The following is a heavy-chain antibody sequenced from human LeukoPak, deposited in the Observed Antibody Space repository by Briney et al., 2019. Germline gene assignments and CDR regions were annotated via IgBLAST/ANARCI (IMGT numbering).Heavy chain of an antibody. CDR3: AKGGKWDVTPFDY. CDR1: GFIFSSYA. D-gene: IGHD1-26*01. J-gene: IGHJ4*02. Sequence: GGSLRLSCVVSGFIFSSYAMSWVRQAPGKGLEWVSGISGSGSNTFYADSVKGRFTISGDNSKNTLYLQMHGLRADDTGAYYCAKGGKWDVTPFDYWGQGTLVTVSS. V-gene: IGHV3-23*01. CDR2: ISGSGSNT.